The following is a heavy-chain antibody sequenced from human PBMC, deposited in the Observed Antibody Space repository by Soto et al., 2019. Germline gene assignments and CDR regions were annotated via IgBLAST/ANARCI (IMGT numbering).Heavy chain of an antibody. CDR3: ARGLRYCSSTSCFGSYYLDV. D-gene: IGHD2-2*01. J-gene: IGHJ6*03. V-gene: IGHV3-21*01. Sequence: GGSLRLSCAASGFTFSSHSMNWVRQAPGKGLEWVSSISSSSNIYYADSVKGRFTISRDNAKNSLCLQMSSLRAEDTAVYYCARGLRYCSSTSCFGSYYLDVWGKGTSVTVSS. CDR2: ISSSSNI. CDR1: GFTFSSHS.